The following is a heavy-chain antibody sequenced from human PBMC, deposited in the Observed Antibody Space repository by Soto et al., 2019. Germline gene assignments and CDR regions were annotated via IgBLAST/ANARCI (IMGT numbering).Heavy chain of an antibody. CDR1: GFTFSSYA. J-gene: IGHJ5*02. V-gene: IGHV3-30-3*01. Sequence: GSLRLSCAASGFTFSSYAMHWVRQAPGKGLEWVAVISYDGSNKYYADSVKGRFTISRDNSKNTLYLQMNSLRAEDTAVYYCARDRLDYYDSSGFDPWGQGTLVTGSS. CDR3: ARDRLDYYDSSGFDP. CDR2: ISYDGSNK. D-gene: IGHD3-22*01.